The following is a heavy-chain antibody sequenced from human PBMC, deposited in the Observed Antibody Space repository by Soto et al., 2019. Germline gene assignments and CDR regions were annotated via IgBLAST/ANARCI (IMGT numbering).Heavy chain of an antibody. CDR3: ARGRAGNWSPIDY. Sequence: QVQLVESGGGVVQPGRSLRLSCAASGFTFRMFAKHWVRQAPGKGLEWVAVISYDGSNTFYADSVQGRFTISRDNSKNTLFLQINSLRTGDTAVYYCARGRAGNWSPIDYWGQGTLVTVSS. CDR1: GFTFRMFA. J-gene: IGHJ4*02. CDR2: ISYDGSNT. D-gene: IGHD1-1*01. V-gene: IGHV3-30-3*01.